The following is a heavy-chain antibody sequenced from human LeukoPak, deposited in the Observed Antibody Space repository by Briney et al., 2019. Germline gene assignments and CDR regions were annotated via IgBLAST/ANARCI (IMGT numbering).Heavy chain of an antibody. V-gene: IGHV3-30-3*01. CDR2: ISYDGSNK. CDR3: ASPVGY. CDR1: GFTFSSYA. Sequence: GGSLRLSCAASGFTFSSYAMHWVRQAPGKGLEWVAVISYDGSNKYYADSVKGRFTISRDNSKNTLYLQMNSLRAEDTAVYYCASPVGYWGQGTLVTVSS. J-gene: IGHJ4*02.